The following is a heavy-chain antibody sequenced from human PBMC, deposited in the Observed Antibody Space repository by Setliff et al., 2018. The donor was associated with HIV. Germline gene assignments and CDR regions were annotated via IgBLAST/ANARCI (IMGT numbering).Heavy chain of an antibody. CDR3: TRDHRFVDRYPDW. CDR2: IRTNARGGAT. D-gene: IGHD3-9*01. CDR1: GFTFGDYA. Sequence: AGGSLRLSCAASGFTFGDYAMSWVRQAPGKGLEWVGFIRTNARGGATEYAASVKGRFTISRDDSKSIAYLQMSSLKIEDTAVYYCTRDHRFVDRYPDWWGQGTQVTVSS. V-gene: IGHV3-49*04. J-gene: IGHJ4*02.